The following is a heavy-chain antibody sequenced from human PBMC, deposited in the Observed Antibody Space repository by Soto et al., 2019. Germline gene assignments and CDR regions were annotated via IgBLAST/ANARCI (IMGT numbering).Heavy chain of an antibody. J-gene: IGHJ3*01. CDR3: ARLRRDWGDAFDL. V-gene: IGHV1-69*01. CDR2: IIPVFDKA. CDR1: GGSFGSSA. Sequence: QVQLVQSGADVKKPGSSVKVSCKTSGGSFGSSAISWVRQAPAQGLEWMGEIIPVFDKANYAQNFQGRLTITADELTGTVFMELSSPRSEDTAVYFCARLRRDWGDAFDLWGLGTFVTVSS. D-gene: IGHD3-16*01.